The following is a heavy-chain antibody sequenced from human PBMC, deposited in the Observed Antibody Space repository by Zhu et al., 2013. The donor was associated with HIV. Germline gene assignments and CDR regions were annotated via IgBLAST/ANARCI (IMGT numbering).Heavy chain of an antibody. J-gene: IGHJ6*02. CDR3: ARPRMVTETPGYYYGLDV. V-gene: IGHV1-69*13. CDR1: GYTFTSYG. D-gene: IGHD2-21*02. CDR2: IIPIFGTA. Sequence: QVQLVQSGAEVKKPGASVKVSCKASGYTFTSYGISWVRQAPGQGLQWMGGIIPIFGTANYAQKFQGRLTISADDFTSTVYMELSSLRPDDTAIYYCARPRMVTETPGYYYGLDVWGQGTTVTVSS.